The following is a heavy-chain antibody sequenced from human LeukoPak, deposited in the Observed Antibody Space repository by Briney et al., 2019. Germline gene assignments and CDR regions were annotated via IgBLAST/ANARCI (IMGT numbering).Heavy chain of an antibody. D-gene: IGHD6-19*01. CDR3: ARPGWSLPDPLDY. CDR2: IYSGGST. CDR1: GLTLSSKY. J-gene: IGHJ4*02. Sequence: GGSLRLSCAASGLTLSSKYMSWVSQAPGKGLEWVSVIYSGGSTYYADSVKGRFTISRDNSKNTLYLQMNSLRAEDTAVYYCARPGWSLPDPLDYWGQGTLVTVSS. V-gene: IGHV3-66*02.